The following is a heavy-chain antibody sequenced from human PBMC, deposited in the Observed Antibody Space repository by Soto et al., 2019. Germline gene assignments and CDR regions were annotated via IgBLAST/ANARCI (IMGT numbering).Heavy chain of an antibody. J-gene: IGHJ3*02. CDR3: AKEDGCGGGSCYSEAFDI. CDR1: GFTFSSYA. CDR2: ISGSGGST. Sequence: ESGGGLVQPGGSLRLSCAASGFTFSSYAMSWVRQAPGKGLEWVSAISGSGGSTYYADSVKGRFTISRDNSKNTLYLQMNSLRAEDTAVYYCAKEDGCGGGSCYSEAFDIWGQGTMVTVSS. V-gene: IGHV3-23*01. D-gene: IGHD2-15*01.